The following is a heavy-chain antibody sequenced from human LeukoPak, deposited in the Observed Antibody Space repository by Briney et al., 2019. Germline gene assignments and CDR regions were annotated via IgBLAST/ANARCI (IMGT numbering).Heavy chain of an antibody. V-gene: IGHV3-23*01. CDR2: ISGSGGST. CDR3: AKEPGSYDFWSDSGNWFDP. CDR1: GFTFSSYA. J-gene: IGHJ5*02. Sequence: PGGSLRLSCAASGFTFSSYAMSWVRQAPGKGLEWVSAISGSGGSTYYADSVKGRFTISRDNSKSTLYLQMNSLRAEDTAVYYCAKEPGSYDFWSDSGNWFDPWGQGTLVTVSS. D-gene: IGHD3-3*01.